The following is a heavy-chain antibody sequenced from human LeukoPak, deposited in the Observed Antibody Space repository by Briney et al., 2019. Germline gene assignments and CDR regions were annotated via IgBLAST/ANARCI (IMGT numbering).Heavy chain of an antibody. D-gene: IGHD3-22*01. V-gene: IGHV1-2*02. CDR1: GYTFTGYY. CDR2: INPNSGGT. Sequence: ASVKVSCKASGYTFTGYYMHWVRQAPGQGLEWMGWINPNSGGTNYAQKFQGRVTMTRDTSISTAYMELSRLRSDDTAVYYCARCIEEDDSSGYYYYGMDVWGQGTTATVYS. J-gene: IGHJ6*02. CDR3: ARCIEEDDSSGYYYYGMDV.